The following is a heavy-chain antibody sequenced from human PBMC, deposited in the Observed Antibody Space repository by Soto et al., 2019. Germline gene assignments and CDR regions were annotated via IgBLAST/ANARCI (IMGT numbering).Heavy chain of an antibody. J-gene: IGHJ4*02. CDR1: GGSISSAPSY. CDR3: VGFRSPTSFRH. CDR2: IFYDGRT. Sequence: PSENASLTCTVSGGSISSAPSYWAWICQPPGKGLEWIGHIFYDGRTTYSPSLRSRVSMSADTSRNQFSLNLSSMTAAAASVYFCVGFRSPTSFRHCGQGVLVTVS. V-gene: IGHV4-39*05. D-gene: IGHD3-10*01.